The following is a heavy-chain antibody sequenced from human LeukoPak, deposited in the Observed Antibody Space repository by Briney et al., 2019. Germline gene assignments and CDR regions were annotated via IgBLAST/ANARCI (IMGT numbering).Heavy chain of an antibody. Sequence: SSETLSLTCTVSGYSINNNYYWDWIRHPPGKGLGVIASIHHNETTYYNPPLKSRVNLSVETPEHQFSLNVKPVTAADAGVYYXXXXXXMFDSGSYSKSLGYWGQGILVTVSS. CDR2: IHHNETT. CDR1: GYSINNNYY. V-gene: IGHV4-38-2*02. CDR3: XXXXXMFDSGSYSKSLGY. J-gene: IGHJ4*02. D-gene: IGHD3-10*01.